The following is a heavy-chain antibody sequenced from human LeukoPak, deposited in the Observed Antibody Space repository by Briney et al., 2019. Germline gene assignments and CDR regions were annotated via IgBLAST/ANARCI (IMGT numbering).Heavy chain of an antibody. CDR3: ARGRYTIFGVVIISFDFDY. CDR1: GGSFSGYY. D-gene: IGHD3-3*01. Sequence: PSETLSLTCAVYGGSFSGYYWSWIRQPPGRGLEWIGEINHSGSTNYNPSLKSRATISVDTSKNQFSLKLSSVTAADTAVYYCARGRYTIFGVVIISFDFDYWGQGTLVTVSS. J-gene: IGHJ4*02. V-gene: IGHV4-34*01. CDR2: INHSGST.